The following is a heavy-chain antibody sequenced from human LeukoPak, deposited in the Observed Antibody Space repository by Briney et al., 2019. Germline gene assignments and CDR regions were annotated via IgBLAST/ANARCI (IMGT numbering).Heavy chain of an antibody. J-gene: IGHJ6*02. Sequence: ASVKVSCKASGYTFTSYGISWVRQAPGQGLEWMGWISAYNGNTNYVQKLQGRVTITADKSTSTAYMELSSLRSEDTAVYYCAREPSSGWFRGYYYYGMDVWGQGITVTVSS. D-gene: IGHD6-19*01. CDR2: ISAYNGNT. CDR1: GYTFTSYG. CDR3: AREPSSGWFRGYYYYGMDV. V-gene: IGHV1-18*01.